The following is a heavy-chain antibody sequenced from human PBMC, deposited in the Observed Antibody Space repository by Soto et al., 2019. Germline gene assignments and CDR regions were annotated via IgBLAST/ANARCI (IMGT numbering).Heavy chain of an antibody. D-gene: IGHD5-18*01. Sequence: GASVKVSCKASGYTFTSYAMHWVRQAPGQRLEWMGWINAGNGNTKYSQKFQGRVTITRDTSASTAYMELSSLRSEDTAVYYCARGGQLWAEDVYHGMDVWGQGTTVTVSS. CDR1: GYTFTSYA. CDR2: INAGNGNT. J-gene: IGHJ6*02. V-gene: IGHV1-3*01. CDR3: ARGGQLWAEDVYHGMDV.